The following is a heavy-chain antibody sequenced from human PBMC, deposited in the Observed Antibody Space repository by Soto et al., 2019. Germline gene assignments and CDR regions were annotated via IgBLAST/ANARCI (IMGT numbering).Heavy chain of an antibody. CDR2: IIPIFGTA. CDR3: ARSQQLVHYYYGMDV. D-gene: IGHD6-13*01. J-gene: IGHJ6*02. V-gene: IGHV1-69*13. Sequence: SVKVSCKASGGTFSSYAISWVRQAPGQGLEWMGGIIPIFGTANYAQKFQGRVTITADESTSTAYMELSSLRSEDTAVYYCARSQQLVHYYYGMDVWGQGITVTVSS. CDR1: GGTFSSYA.